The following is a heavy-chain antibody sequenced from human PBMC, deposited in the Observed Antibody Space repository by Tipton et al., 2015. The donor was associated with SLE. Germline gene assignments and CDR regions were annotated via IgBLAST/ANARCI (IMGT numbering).Heavy chain of an antibody. D-gene: IGHD6-13*01. V-gene: IGHV4-59*11. CDR2: IAYIGTT. Sequence: TLSLTCIVSGGSINNHYWNWIRQPPGKGPEWIGRIAYIGTTIYNPSLESRVTISVDTSKNQISLKLSSVTAADTAVYYCARPRGSSWYPSYWGQGTLVTVSS. J-gene: IGHJ4*02. CDR1: GGSINNHY. CDR3: ARPRGSSWYPSY.